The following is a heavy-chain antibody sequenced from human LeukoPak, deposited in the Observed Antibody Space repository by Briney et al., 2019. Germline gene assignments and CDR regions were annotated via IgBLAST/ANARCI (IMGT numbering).Heavy chain of an antibody. V-gene: IGHV1-69*13. CDR1: GGTFSSYA. J-gene: IGHJ4*02. Sequence: SVKVSCKASGGTFSSYAISWVRQAPGQGLEWMGGIIPIFGTANYAQKFQGRVTITADESTSTAYMELSSLRSEDTAVYYCARGRDGYKPFDYCGQGTLVTVSS. CDR3: ARGRDGYKPFDY. CDR2: IIPIFGTA. D-gene: IGHD5-24*01.